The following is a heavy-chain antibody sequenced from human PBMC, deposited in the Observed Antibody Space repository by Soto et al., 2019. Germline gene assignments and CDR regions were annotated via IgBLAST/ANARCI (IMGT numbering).Heavy chain of an antibody. CDR2: IYYSGST. D-gene: IGHD1-1*01. CDR3: ARAPIPNWNYNGMDV. Sequence: QVQLQESGPGQVKPSQTLSLTCTVSGGSVNSGGYHWSWIRQHPGTGLEWTGDIYYSGSTYYNTSLMRRVTLSIDTSTNHVVRHLRALTAASTAVYYWARAPIPNWNYNGMDVWGEGATGSVSS. J-gene: IGHJ6*04. V-gene: IGHV4-31*03. CDR1: GGSVNSGGYH.